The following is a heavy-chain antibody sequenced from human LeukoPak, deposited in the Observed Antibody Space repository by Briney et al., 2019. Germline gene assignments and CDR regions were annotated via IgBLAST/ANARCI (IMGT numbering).Heavy chain of an antibody. J-gene: IGHJ4*02. Sequence: SGTLSLTCAVSGGSISGSNWWSWVRQPPGKGLEWIGEIYHSGSTNYNPSLKSRVTISVDKSKNQFSLKLSSVTAADTAVYYCARGVAAAGTRDFDYWGQGTLVTVSS. V-gene: IGHV4-4*02. CDR2: IYHSGST. CDR3: ARGVAAAGTRDFDY. D-gene: IGHD6-13*01. CDR1: GGSISGSNW.